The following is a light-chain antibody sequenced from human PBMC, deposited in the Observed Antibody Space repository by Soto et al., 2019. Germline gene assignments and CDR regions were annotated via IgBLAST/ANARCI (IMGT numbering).Light chain of an antibody. J-gene: IGLJ2*01. CDR2: EVS. CDR3: TSYTSSTNLV. Sequence: QSVLTQPASVSGSLGQSITISCTGTSSDIGFYKSVSWYQHHPGRAPKLMIYEVSNRPSGVSSRFSGSRSGNTASLTISGLQTEDEAHYYCTSYTSSTNLVFGGGTKLTVL. V-gene: IGLV2-14*01. CDR1: SSDIGFYKS.